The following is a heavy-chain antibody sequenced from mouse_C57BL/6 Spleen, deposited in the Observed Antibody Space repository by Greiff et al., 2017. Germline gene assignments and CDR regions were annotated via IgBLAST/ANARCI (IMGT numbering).Heavy chain of an antibody. J-gene: IGHJ4*01. CDR2: IWTGGGT. D-gene: IGHD1-1*01. V-gene: IGHV2-9-1*01. Sequence: VHLVESGPGLVAPSQSLSITCTVSGFSLTSYAISWVRQPPGKGLEWLGVIWTGGGTNYNSALKSRLSISKDNSKSQVFLKMNSLQTDDTARYYCARNGITVVAPYAMDYWGQGTSVTVSS. CDR1: GFSLTSYA. CDR3: ARNGITVVAPYAMDY.